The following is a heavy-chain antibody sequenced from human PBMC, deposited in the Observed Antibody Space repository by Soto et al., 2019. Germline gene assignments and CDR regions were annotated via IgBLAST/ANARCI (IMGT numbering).Heavy chain of an antibody. V-gene: IGHV3-7*03. D-gene: IGHD7-27*01. CDR1: GLRFSTYW. Sequence: EGQLLGSGGGLVQPGGSLRLSCVASGLRFSTYWMNWLRQPPGMGLEWVANIDPDGRVGTYVDSVKGRFTTSRDNAMNSVYLQMNSLRDYDTAMYFCAGWGEHDANVWGQGILVTVSA. J-gene: IGHJ4*02. CDR2: IDPDGRVG. CDR3: AGWGEHDANV.